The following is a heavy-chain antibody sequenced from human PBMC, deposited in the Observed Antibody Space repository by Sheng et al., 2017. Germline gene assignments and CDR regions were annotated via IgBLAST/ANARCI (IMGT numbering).Heavy chain of an antibody. V-gene: IGHV4-61*02. D-gene: IGHD6-13*01. J-gene: IGHJ4*02. CDR3: ARRSAAGTFDY. CDR1: GGSISSGSYY. Sequence: QVQLQESGPGLVKPSQTLSLTCTVSGGSISSGSYYWSWIRQPAGKGLEWIGRIYTSGSTNYNPSLKSRVTISVDTSKNQFSLKLSSVTAADTAVYYCARRSAAGTFDYWGQETLVTVSS. CDR2: IYTSGST.